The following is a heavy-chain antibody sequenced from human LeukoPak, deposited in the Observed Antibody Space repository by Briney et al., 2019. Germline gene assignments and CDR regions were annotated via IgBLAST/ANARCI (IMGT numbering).Heavy chain of an antibody. CDR2: IWYDGSDK. Sequence: GGSLRLSCAASGFTFSGYGMHWVRQAPGKGLEWVAVIWYDGSDKYYADSVHGRFSLSTDNSENTLYLQMRSLRAEDTAVYYCARDRVTRYFDLWGRGTLVTVSS. D-gene: IGHD3-10*01. V-gene: IGHV3-33*01. J-gene: IGHJ2*01. CDR1: GFTFSGYG. CDR3: ARDRVTRYFDL.